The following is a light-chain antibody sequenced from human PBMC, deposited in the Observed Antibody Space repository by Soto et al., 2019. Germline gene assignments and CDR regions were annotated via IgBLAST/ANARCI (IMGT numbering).Light chain of an antibody. Sequence: QSALTQSPSASGSPGQSVTISCTGTSSDIGGYNSVSWYQQHPGKAPKVMVYDVTKRPSGVSNRFSGSKSGNTASLTISGLQAEDEADYYCSSYTSSSTYVFGTGTKVTVL. CDR1: SSDIGGYNS. CDR3: SSYTSSSTYV. V-gene: IGLV2-14*03. J-gene: IGLJ1*01. CDR2: DVT.